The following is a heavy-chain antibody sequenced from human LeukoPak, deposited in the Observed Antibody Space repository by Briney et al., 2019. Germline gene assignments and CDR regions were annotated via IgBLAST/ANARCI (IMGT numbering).Heavy chain of an antibody. CDR1: GFSFSSYW. CDR2: IRGDGNEK. V-gene: IGHV3-7*03. CDR3: MTELLGY. Sequence: GRSLRLSCAASGFSFSSYWMTWVRQAPGRGLEFVANIRGDGNEKYYMDSMKGRLTISRDNAKNSLFLQMSGLRAEDTAVYYCMTELLGYRGQGTLVTVSS. D-gene: IGHD1-14*01. J-gene: IGHJ4*02.